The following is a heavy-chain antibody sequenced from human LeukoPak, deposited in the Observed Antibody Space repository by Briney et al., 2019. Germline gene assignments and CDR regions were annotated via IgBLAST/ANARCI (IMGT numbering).Heavy chain of an antibody. CDR3: ARLKGD. D-gene: IGHD3-16*01. V-gene: IGHV4-34*01. Sequence: PSETLSLTCAVYGGSFSGYYWSWIRQPPGKGLEWIGEINHSGSTNYNPSLKSRVTISVDTSKNQFSLKLSSVTAADTAVYYRARLKGDWGQGTLVTVSS. CDR1: GGSFSGYY. CDR2: INHSGST. J-gene: IGHJ4*02.